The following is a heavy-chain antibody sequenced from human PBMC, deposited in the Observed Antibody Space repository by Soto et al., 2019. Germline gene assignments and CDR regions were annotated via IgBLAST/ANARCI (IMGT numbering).Heavy chain of an antibody. V-gene: IGHV1-18*01. D-gene: IGHD4-17*01. Sequence: GASVKVSCKASGYTFVNYGISWVRQAPGQGLEWMGWTTGYNGNTNYAQKFQNRVTMTTDTSTSTVYMELRSLRAEDTAVYYCAIMEEDYGDYGAALGDAFDIWGQGTMVTVSS. CDR1: GYTFVNYG. CDR2: TTGYNGNT. CDR3: AIMEEDYGDYGAALGDAFDI. J-gene: IGHJ3*02.